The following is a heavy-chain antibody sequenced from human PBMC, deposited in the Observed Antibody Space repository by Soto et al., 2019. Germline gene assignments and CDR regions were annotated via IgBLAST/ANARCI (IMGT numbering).Heavy chain of an antibody. J-gene: IGHJ4*02. V-gene: IGHV4-59*01. CDR1: GGSISSYY. Sequence: SETLSLTCTVSGGSISSYYWSWIRQPPGKGLEWIGYIYYSGSTNYNPSLKSRITISVDTSKNQFSLKLGSVTAAETAVYYCASIRRDGYNEFDYWGQGTLVTVSS. CDR3: ASIRRDGYNEFDY. D-gene: IGHD5-12*01. CDR2: IYYSGST.